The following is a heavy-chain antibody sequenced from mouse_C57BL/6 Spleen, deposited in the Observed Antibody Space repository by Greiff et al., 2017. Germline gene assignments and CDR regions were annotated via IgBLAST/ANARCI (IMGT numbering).Heavy chain of an antibody. V-gene: IGHV10-1*01. J-gene: IGHJ1*03. Sequence: EVHLVQSGGGLVQPRASLKLSCEASGFSFNTYSMNWVRQAPGKGLEWVARIRSKINNYEKYYADSVKDRFTISRDDSESMLYLQMNNLKTEDTSMYYCVRDDFWGTGTTVTVSS. D-gene: IGHD2-13*01. CDR3: VRDDF. CDR2: IRSKINNYEK. CDR1: GFSFNTYS.